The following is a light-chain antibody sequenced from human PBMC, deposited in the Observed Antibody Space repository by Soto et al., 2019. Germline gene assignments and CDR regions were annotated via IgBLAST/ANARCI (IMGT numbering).Light chain of an antibody. J-gene: IGKJ4*01. CDR1: QSVSNRY. CDR2: RVS. CDR3: QQYGNVPLT. Sequence: EVVLTQSPGTLSFSPGEGATLSCRASQSVSNRYFAWYQQKPGQAPRLLIYRVSSRATGIPDRFSGSGSGTDFTLTISRLEPEDFAVYYCQQYGNVPLTFGGGTKVDIK. V-gene: IGKV3-20*01.